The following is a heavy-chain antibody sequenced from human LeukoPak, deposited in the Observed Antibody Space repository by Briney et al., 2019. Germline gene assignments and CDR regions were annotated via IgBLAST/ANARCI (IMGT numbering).Heavy chain of an antibody. CDR2: IIPIFGTA. CDR3: ATQGGYCSSTSCYDLGPYYFDY. D-gene: IGHD2-2*01. CDR1: GYTFTSYD. Sequence: SVKVSCKASGYTFTSYDINWVRQATGQGLEWMGGIIPIFGTANYAQKFQGRVTITTDESTSTAYMELSSLRSEDTAVYYCATQGGYCSSTSCYDLGPYYFDYWGQGTLVTVSS. V-gene: IGHV1-69*05. J-gene: IGHJ4*02.